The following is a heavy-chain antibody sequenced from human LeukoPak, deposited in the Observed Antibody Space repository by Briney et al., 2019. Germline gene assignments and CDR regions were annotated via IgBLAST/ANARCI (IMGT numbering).Heavy chain of an antibody. CDR3: ARECPIYGSGSHNWFDP. J-gene: IGHJ5*02. D-gene: IGHD3-10*01. V-gene: IGHV1-18*01. Sequence: ASVKVSCKASGYTFTSYGISWVRQAPGQGLEWMGWISAYNGNTNYAQKLQGRVTMTTDTSTSTAYMELRSLRSDDTAVYYCARECPIYGSGSHNWFDPWGQGTLVTVSS. CDR2: ISAYNGNT. CDR1: GYTFTSYG.